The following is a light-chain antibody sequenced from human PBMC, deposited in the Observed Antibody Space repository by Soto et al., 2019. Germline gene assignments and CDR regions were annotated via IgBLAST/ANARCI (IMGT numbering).Light chain of an antibody. CDR1: QYINTR. V-gene: IGKV3D-11*01. CDR3: QQRSNSIT. J-gene: IGKJ5*01. CDR2: QTS. Sequence: IVLRRARTTWSSCSCAKGSLSCRASQYINTRLAWYQHRPGQAPRLLIYQTSIRAAGIPARFSASGTGTDFTLTISHVQPEDFAAYYCQQRSNSITFGQGTRLEIK.